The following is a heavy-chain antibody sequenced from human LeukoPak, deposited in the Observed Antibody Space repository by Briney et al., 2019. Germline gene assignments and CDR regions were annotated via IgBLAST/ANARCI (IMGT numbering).Heavy chain of an antibody. Sequence: GRSLRLSCAASGFTFSSYGMHWVRQAPGKGLEWVAVISYDGSNKYYADSVKGRFTISRDNSKNTLYLQMNSLRAEGTAVYYCAKDPGSLWGQGTLVTVSS. V-gene: IGHV3-30*18. CDR1: GFTFSSYG. CDR2: ISYDGSNK. J-gene: IGHJ4*02. CDR3: AKDPGSL. D-gene: IGHD3-10*01.